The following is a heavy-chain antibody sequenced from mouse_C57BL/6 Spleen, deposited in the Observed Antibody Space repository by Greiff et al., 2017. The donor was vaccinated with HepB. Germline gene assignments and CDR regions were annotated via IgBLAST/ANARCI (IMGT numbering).Heavy chain of an antibody. CDR3: ARSVYYGSSYDFDY. V-gene: IGHV1-69*01. J-gene: IGHJ2*01. CDR2: IDPSDSYT. Sequence: QVQLQQPGAELVMPGASVKLSCKASGYTFTSYWMHWVKQRPGQGLEWIGEIDPSDSYTNYNQKFKGKSTLTVDKSSSPAYMQLSSLTSEDSAVYYCARSVYYGSSYDFDYWGQGTTLTVSS. CDR1: GYTFTSYW. D-gene: IGHD1-1*01.